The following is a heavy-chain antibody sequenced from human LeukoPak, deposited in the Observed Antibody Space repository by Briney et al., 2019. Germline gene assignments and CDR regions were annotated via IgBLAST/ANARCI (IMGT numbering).Heavy chain of an antibody. J-gene: IGHJ5*02. CDR1: GGSFSGYY. CDR3: ARGGRRYFDWLLLNNWFDP. V-gene: IGHV4-34*01. D-gene: IGHD3-9*01. Sequence: PSETLSLTCAVYGGSFSGYYWSWIRQPPGKGLEWIGEINHSGSTNYNPSLKSRVTISVDTSKNQFPLKLSSVTAADTAVYYCARGGRRYFDWLLLNNWFDPWGQGTLVTVSS. CDR2: INHSGST.